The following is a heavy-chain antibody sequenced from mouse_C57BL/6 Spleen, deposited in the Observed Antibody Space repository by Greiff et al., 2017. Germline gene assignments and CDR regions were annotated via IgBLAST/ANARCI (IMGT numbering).Heavy chain of an antibody. V-gene: IGHV7-3*01. CDR3: ARGGFTTVVAPFDY. D-gene: IGHD1-1*01. J-gene: IGHJ2*01. CDR2: IRNKANGYTT. Sequence: DVKLVESGGGLVQPGGSLSLSCAASGFTFTDYYMSWVRQPPGKALEWLGFIRNKANGYTTEYSASVKGRFTISRDNSQSILYLQMNALRAGDSATYDCARGGFTTVVAPFDYWGQGTTLTVSA. CDR1: GFTFTDYY.